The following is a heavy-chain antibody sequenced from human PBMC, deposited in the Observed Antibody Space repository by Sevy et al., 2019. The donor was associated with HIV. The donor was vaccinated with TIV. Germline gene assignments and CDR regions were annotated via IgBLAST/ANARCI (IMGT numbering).Heavy chain of an antibody. CDR2: IKQDGSEK. CDR1: GFTFSSYW. CDR3: ASQYSSSSQLYDIRYYYYYGMDV. Sequence: GGSLRLSCAASGFTFSSYWMSWVRQAPGKGLEWVANIKQDGSEKYYVDSLKGRFTISRDNAKNSLYLQMNSLRAEDTAVYNCASQYSSSSQLYDIRYYYYYGMDVWGQGTTVTVSS. V-gene: IGHV3-7*01. D-gene: IGHD6-6*01. J-gene: IGHJ6*02.